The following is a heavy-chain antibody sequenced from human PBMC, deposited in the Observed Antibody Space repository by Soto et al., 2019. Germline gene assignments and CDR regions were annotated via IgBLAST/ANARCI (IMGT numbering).Heavy chain of an antibody. Sequence: EVQLVESGGGLVKPGGSLRLSCAASGFTFSSYSMNWVRQAPGKGLEWVSSISSSSSYIYYAESVKGRFTIARDNAKNSLYMHMNSLRAEDTAVYYCARVRYYDFWSGYYPTEYNFDYWGQGPLVTVS. CDR1: GFTFSSYS. CDR2: ISSSSSYI. V-gene: IGHV3-21*01. D-gene: IGHD3-3*01. J-gene: IGHJ4*02. CDR3: ARVRYYDFWSGYYPTEYNFDY.